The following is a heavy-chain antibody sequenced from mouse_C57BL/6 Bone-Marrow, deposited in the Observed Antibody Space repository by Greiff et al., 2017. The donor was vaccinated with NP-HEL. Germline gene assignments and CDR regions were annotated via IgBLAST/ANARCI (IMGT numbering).Heavy chain of an antibody. V-gene: IGHV1-75*01. CDR1: GYTFTDYY. D-gene: IGHD2-4*01. J-gene: IGHJ3*01. CDR3: ASPGNGVYDYATWFAY. Sequence: QVHVKQSGPELVKPGASVKISCKASGYTFTDYYINWVKQRPGQGLEWIGWIFPGRGSTYYNEKFKGKDTLNVDKSSSTAYRLLSSLTSEDSSVYFCASPGNGVYDYATWFAYWGQGTLVTVSA. CDR2: IFPGRGST.